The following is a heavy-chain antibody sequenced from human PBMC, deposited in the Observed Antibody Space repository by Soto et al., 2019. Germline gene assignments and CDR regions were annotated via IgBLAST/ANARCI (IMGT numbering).Heavy chain of an antibody. D-gene: IGHD6-19*01. CDR3: ARDGVAAGNINFDY. CDR1: GYMFTKSA. V-gene: IGHV1-3*01. CDR2: FSGDSGNT. Sequence: GASVKVSCKASGYMFTKSAMHWVRQAPGQRLEWMGWFSGDSGNTKYSPKLQDRVTITRDTSASTAYMELSSLRSEDTALYYCARDGVAAGNINFDYWGQGTLVTVSS. J-gene: IGHJ4*01.